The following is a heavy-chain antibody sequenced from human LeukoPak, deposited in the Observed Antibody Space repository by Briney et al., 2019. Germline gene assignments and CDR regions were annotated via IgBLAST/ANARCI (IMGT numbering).Heavy chain of an antibody. D-gene: IGHD2/OR15-2a*01. CDR1: GYTFTSYA. V-gene: IGHV7-4-1*02. J-gene: IGHJ6*02. CDR3: ARAPLLRPYYGMDV. CDR2: INTNTGNP. Sequence: ASVKVSCKASGYTFTSYAMNWVRQAPGQGLEWMGWINTNTGNPTYAQGFTGRFVFSLDTSVSTAYLQISSLKAEDTAVYYCARAPLLRPYYGMDVWGQGTMVTVSS.